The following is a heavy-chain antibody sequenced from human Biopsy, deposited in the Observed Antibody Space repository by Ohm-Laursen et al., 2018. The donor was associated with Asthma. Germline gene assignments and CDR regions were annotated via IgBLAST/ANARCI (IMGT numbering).Heavy chain of an antibody. CDR2: ISYSGST. V-gene: IGHV4-31*03. CDR1: GGSISTGGYY. D-gene: IGHD4-17*01. CDR3: ARTTYGDDGFDP. Sequence: SQTLSLTCSVSGGSISTGGYYWFWIRQHPGMGLEWIGYISYSGSTFYNPSLKSRLTISVDTSKKSFSLSLTSVTAADTAVYYCARTTYGDDGFDPWGQGTLVTVSS. J-gene: IGHJ5*02.